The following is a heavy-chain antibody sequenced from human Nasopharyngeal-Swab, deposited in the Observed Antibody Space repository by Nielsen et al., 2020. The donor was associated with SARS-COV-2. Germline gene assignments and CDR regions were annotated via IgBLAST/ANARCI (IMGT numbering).Heavy chain of an antibody. V-gene: IGHV4-61*01. CDR3: ARGYCSSTSCYAARHFDY. CDR1: GGSVSSGSYY. Sequence: SETLSLTCTVSGGSVSSGSYYWSWIRQPPGKELEWIGYIYYSGSTNYNPSLKSRVTISVDTSKNQFSLKLSSVTAADTAVYYCARGYCSSTSCYAARHFDYWGQGTLVTVSS. D-gene: IGHD2-2*01. CDR2: IYYSGST. J-gene: IGHJ4*02.